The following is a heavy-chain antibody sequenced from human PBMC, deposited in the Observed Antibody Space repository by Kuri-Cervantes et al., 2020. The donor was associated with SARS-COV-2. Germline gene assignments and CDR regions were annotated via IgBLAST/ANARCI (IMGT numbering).Heavy chain of an antibody. D-gene: IGHD5-18*01. J-gene: IGHJ3*01. CDR3: AREVPYSDDAFDL. V-gene: IGHV3-66*01. CDR2: IYWGGGT. Sequence: GGSLRLSCAASGVTVSNEYMIWVRQVPGKGLEWVSIIYWGGGTDYADSVKGRFNISRDHSKNTVSLQMDSLRAEDTAVYYCAREVPYSDDAFDLWGQGTMVTVSS. CDR1: GVTVSNEY.